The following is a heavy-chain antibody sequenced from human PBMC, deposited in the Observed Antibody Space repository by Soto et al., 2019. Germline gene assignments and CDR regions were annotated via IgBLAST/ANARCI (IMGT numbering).Heavy chain of an antibody. V-gene: IGHV4-31*03. J-gene: IGHJ5*02. Sequence: PSETLSLTCTVSGGSISSGGYYWSWIRQHPGKGLEWIRYIYYSGSTYYNPSLKSRVTISVDTSKNQFSLKLSSVTAADTAVYYCARGSYYDSSGYYGPWGQGTLVTVSS. CDR2: IYYSGST. D-gene: IGHD3-22*01. CDR1: GGSISSGGYY. CDR3: ARGSYYDSSGYYGP.